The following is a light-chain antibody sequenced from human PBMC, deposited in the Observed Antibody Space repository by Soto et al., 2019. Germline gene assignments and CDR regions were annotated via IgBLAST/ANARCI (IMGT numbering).Light chain of an antibody. CDR3: QQRSNWPMYT. Sequence: IVLTQSPATLSLSPGERATLSCRASQSVSSYLAWYQQKPGQAPRLLIYDASNRATVIPARFSGSGSGTDFTLTISSLEPEDFAVYYCQQRSNWPMYTFGQGTKLEIK. CDR1: QSVSSY. V-gene: IGKV3-11*01. J-gene: IGKJ2*01. CDR2: DAS.